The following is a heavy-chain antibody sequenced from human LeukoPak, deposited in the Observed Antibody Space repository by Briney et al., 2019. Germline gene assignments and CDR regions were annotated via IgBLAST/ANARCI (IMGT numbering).Heavy chain of an antibody. V-gene: IGHV3-21*01. CDR2: ISRSSSYI. D-gene: IGHD5-18*01. CDR3: ATSPVYSYGHPYYFDY. Sequence: GGSLRLSCAGSGFTFSSYSMNWVRQAPGKGLEWVSCISRSSSYIYYADSVKGRFTISRDNAKNSLYLQMNSLRAEDTAVYYCATSPVYSYGHPYYFDYWGQGTLVTVSS. J-gene: IGHJ4*02. CDR1: GFTFSSYS.